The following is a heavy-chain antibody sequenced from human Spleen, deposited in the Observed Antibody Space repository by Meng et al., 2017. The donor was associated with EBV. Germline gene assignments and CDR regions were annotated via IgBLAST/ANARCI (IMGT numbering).Heavy chain of an antibody. J-gene: IGHJ4*02. V-gene: IGHV4-30-4*03. CDR3: TTRLYFDDSYGSLWNN. D-gene: IGHD3-22*01. CDR2: ISNSGGT. Sequence: QVQLQKSGPGLVKPSQTLSLKCAVSGCSIRRGDYYCSWLRQPPGKGLEWIGYISNSGGTYYNPSLKSRTTISLDKSKNQFSLKLTSVTAADTAAYYCTTRLYFDDSYGSLWNNWGQGTLVTSPQ. CDR1: GCSIRRGDYY.